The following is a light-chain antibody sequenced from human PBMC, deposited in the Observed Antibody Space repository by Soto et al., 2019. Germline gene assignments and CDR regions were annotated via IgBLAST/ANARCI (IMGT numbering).Light chain of an antibody. CDR1: SSDIGGYNY. V-gene: IGLV2-14*01. CDR3: SSYTISSTYV. Sequence: QSALTQPASVSGSPGQSITISCTGTSSDIGGYNYVSWYQQHPGEAPKLMIYEVTNRPSGVSNRFSGSKSGSTASLTISGLQAEDEADYYCSSYTISSTYVFGTGTKVIVL. J-gene: IGLJ1*01. CDR2: EVT.